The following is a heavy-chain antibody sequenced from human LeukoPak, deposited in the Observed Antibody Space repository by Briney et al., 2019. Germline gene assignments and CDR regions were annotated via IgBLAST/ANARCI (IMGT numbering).Heavy chain of an antibody. CDR3: ARDSSAYYYGMDV. CDR1: GFTFSTYG. D-gene: IGHD2-2*01. Sequence: GRSLRLSCAASGFTFSTYGMHWVRQAPGKGLESVAVISHDGSNKYYADSGKGRFTISRDNSKNTLYLQMNSLRAADTAVYYCARDSSAYYYGMDVWGQGTTVTVSS. CDR2: ISHDGSNK. V-gene: IGHV3-30*03. J-gene: IGHJ6*02.